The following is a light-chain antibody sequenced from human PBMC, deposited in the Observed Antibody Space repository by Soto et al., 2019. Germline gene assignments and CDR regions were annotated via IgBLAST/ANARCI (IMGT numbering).Light chain of an antibody. CDR3: AAWDDSLNGVV. J-gene: IGLJ2*01. Sequence: QSVLTQPPSASGTPGQRVTISCSGSSSNIGSDSVNWYQQLPGTAPKLLIYRNNQRPSGVPDRLSGSKSGTSASLAISGLQSEDEADYYCAAWDDSLNGVVFGGGTKLTVL. CDR2: RNN. CDR1: SSNIGSDS. V-gene: IGLV1-44*01.